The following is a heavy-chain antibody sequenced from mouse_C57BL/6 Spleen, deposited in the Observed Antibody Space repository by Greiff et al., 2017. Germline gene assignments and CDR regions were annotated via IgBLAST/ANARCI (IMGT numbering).Heavy chain of an antibody. J-gene: IGHJ4*01. V-gene: IGHV1-55*01. CDR2: IYPGSGST. CDR3: ARGGITTVVAKDYAMDY. Sequence: VQLQQPGAELVKPGASVKMSCKASGYTFTSYWITWVKQRPGQGLEWIGDIYPGSGSTNYIEKFKSKATLTVDTSSSTAYMQLSSLTSEDSAVYYCARGGITTVVAKDYAMDYWGQGTSVTVSS. CDR1: GYTFTSYW. D-gene: IGHD1-1*01.